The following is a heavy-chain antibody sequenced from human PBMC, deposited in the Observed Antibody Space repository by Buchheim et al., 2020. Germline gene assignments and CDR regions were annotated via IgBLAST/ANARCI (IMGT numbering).Heavy chain of an antibody. CDR3: ARVGNERYYYGSGNTNYFDY. D-gene: IGHD3-10*01. J-gene: IGHJ4*02. Sequence: VQLVQSGAEVKKPGASVKVSCKASGYTFTSYYMHWVRQAPGQGLEWMGIINPSGGSPSYAQKFQGRVTMTRDTSTSTVYMELSSLRSEDTAVYYCARVGNERYYYGSGNTNYFDYWGQGTL. CDR1: GYTFTSYY. V-gene: IGHV1-46*01. CDR2: INPSGGSP.